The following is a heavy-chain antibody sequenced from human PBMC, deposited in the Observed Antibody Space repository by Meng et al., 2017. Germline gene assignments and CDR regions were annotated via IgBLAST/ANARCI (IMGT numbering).Heavy chain of an antibody. Sequence: ASVKVSCKASGYTFTGYYMHWVRQAPGQGIEWMGRINPNSGGTNYAQQLQGRVTMTRDTSISTAYMELSRLRSDDTAVYYCARDDYDILPGYYRTLDYWGQGTLVTVSS. CDR1: GYTFTGYY. CDR2: INPNSGGT. V-gene: IGHV1-2*06. D-gene: IGHD3-9*01. CDR3: ARDDYDILPGYYRTLDY. J-gene: IGHJ4*02.